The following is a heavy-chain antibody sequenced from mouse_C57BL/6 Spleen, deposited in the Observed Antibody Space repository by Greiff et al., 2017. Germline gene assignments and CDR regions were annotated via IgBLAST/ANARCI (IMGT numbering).Heavy chain of an antibody. V-gene: IGHV14-2*01. D-gene: IGHD1-1*01. CDR3: ASGNYYGSSPGWFAY. J-gene: IGHJ3*01. CDR1: GFNIKDYY. CDR2: IDPEDGET. Sequence: EVKLMESGAELVKPGASVKLSCTASGFNIKDYYMHWVKQRTEQGLEWIGRIDPEDGETKYAPKFQGKATITADTSSNTAYLQLSSLTSEDTAVYYCASGNYYGSSPGWFAYWGQGTLVTVSA.